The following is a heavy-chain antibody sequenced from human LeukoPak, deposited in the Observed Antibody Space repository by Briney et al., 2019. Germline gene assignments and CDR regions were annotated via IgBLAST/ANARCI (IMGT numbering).Heavy chain of an antibody. Sequence: ASVKVSCKASGYTFTSYGISWVRQAPGQGLEWMGWISAYNGNTNYAQKFQGRVTMTTDTSTRTAYMELRSLRSDDTAVYYCARERCVAGSCYSSMGWFDPWGQGTLVTVSS. CDR1: GYTFTSYG. CDR2: ISAYNGNT. V-gene: IGHV1-18*01. CDR3: ARERCVAGSCYSSMGWFDP. J-gene: IGHJ5*02. D-gene: IGHD2-15*01.